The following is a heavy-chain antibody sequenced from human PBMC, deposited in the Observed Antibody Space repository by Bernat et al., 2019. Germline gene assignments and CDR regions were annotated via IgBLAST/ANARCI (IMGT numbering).Heavy chain of an antibody. Sequence: QVQLVESGGGVVQPGRSLRLSCAASGFTFSSYGMHWVRQAPGKGLEWVAVIWYDGSNKYYAESVKGRFTISRDNSKNTLYLQMNSLRDEETAVYYCARDGYYDFWSGYTYYFDYWGQGTLVTVSS. V-gene: IGHV3-33*01. CDR3: ARDGYYDFWSGYTYYFDY. D-gene: IGHD3-3*01. CDR1: GFTFSSYG. CDR2: IWYDGSNK. J-gene: IGHJ4*02.